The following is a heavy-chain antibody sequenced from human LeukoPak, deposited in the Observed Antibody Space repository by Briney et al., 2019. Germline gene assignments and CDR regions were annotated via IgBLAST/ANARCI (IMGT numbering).Heavy chain of an antibody. CDR1: GFIDSNNY. CDR2: IYPDGRT. J-gene: IGHJ4*02. CDR3: ARADYGYGD. D-gene: IGHD5-18*01. Sequence: GGSLRLSCAASGFIDSNNYMSWVRQAPGKGLEGVSVIYPDGRTYYADSVKGRFTISRDNPKNTLYLQMNSLRVEDTAVYYCARADYGYGDWGQGTLVTVSS. V-gene: IGHV3-53*01.